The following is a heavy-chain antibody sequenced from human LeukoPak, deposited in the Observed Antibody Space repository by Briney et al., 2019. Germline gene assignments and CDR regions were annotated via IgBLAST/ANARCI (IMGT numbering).Heavy chain of an antibody. Sequence: PGRSLRLSCAASGFTFDDYAMHWVRQAPGKGLELVSGISWNSGSIGYADSVKGRFTISRDNAKNSLYLQMNSLRAEDTAVYYCARAGCKGGDCYSGMLWLYWYFDLWGRGTLVTVSS. CDR2: ISWNSGSI. V-gene: IGHV3-9*01. J-gene: IGHJ2*01. CDR1: GFTFDDYA. CDR3: ARAGCKGGDCYSGMLWLYWYFDL. D-gene: IGHD2-21*02.